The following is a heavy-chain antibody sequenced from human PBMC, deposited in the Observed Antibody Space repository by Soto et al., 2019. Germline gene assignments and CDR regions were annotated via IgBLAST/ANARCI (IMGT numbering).Heavy chain of an antibody. Sequence: ASVKVSCKASGYTFTRYGISWVRQAPGQGLEWMGWINAGNGNTKYSQKFQGRVTITRDTSASTAYMELSSLRSEDTAVYYCARVAGIYSGSYFGYWGQGTLVTVSS. V-gene: IGHV1-3*01. CDR1: GYTFTRYG. CDR2: INAGNGNT. D-gene: IGHD1-26*01. J-gene: IGHJ4*02. CDR3: ARVAGIYSGSYFGY.